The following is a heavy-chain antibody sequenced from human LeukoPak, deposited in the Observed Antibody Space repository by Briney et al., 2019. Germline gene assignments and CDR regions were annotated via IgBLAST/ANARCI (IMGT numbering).Heavy chain of an antibody. J-gene: IGHJ5*02. Sequence: GGSLRLSCIASGFTFSSYGMHWVRQAPGKGLEWVAVISYDGSNKYYADSVKGRFTISRDNSKNTLYLQMNSLRAEDTAVYYCAKDLMEGRSSSSGFWFDPWGQGTLVTVSS. V-gene: IGHV3-30*18. CDR1: GFTFSSYG. CDR2: ISYDGSNK. CDR3: AKDLMEGRSSSSGFWFDP. D-gene: IGHD6-13*01.